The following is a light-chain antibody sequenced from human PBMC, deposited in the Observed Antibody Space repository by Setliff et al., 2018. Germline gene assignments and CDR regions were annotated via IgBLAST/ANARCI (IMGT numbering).Light chain of an antibody. V-gene: IGLV2-14*01. Sequence: QSVLTQPASVSGSPGQSITISCTGTSSDVGGYNFVSWYQQHPGKAPKVMIYEVTNRPSGVSNRFSGSKSGNTASLTIPGLQAEDEADYYCSSYTSSSSYVFGTGTKGTV. CDR3: SSYTSSSSYV. CDR1: SSDVGGYNF. J-gene: IGLJ1*01. CDR2: EVT.